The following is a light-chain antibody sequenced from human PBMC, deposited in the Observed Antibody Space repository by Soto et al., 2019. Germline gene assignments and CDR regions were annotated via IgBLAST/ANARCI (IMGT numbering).Light chain of an antibody. Sequence: QSALAQPASVSGSPGQSITISCTGTSSDIGDSNFVSWYQHHPGKAPKLLIYDVSDRPSRISSRFSGSKSANTASLTISGLQAEDEALYYWSSYTSTTTVRFVFGTGTKVTVL. CDR2: DVS. CDR3: SSYTSTTTVRFV. J-gene: IGLJ1*01. CDR1: SSDIGDSNF. V-gene: IGLV2-14*01.